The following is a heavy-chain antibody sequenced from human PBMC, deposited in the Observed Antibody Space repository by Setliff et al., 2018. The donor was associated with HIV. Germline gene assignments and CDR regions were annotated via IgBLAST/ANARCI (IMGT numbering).Heavy chain of an antibody. J-gene: IGHJ4*02. CDR1: GASIGSGDYY. V-gene: IGHV4-30-4*08. CDR3: ARGESWAWELHAV. Sequence: SETLSLTCTVSGASIGSGDYYWSWIRQPPGKGLEWIGYIYYSGSTSYNPSLKSRVTISADTSKNQFSLRLSSVTAADTAVYYCARGESWAWELHAVWGQGTLVTVSS. CDR2: IYYSGST. D-gene: IGHD1-26*01.